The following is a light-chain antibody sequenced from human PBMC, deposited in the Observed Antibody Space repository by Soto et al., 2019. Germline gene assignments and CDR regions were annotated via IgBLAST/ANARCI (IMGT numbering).Light chain of an antibody. CDR1: KLGNKY. J-gene: IGLJ2*01. CDR2: QDI. Sequence: SYELTQPPSVSVSPGQTASITCSGDKLGNKYACWYQQKPGQSPVLVIYQDIKRPSGIPERFSGSNSGNTATLTISGTQARDEADYSCQAWDSSTVVFGGGTKLTVL. CDR3: QAWDSSTVV. V-gene: IGLV3-1*01.